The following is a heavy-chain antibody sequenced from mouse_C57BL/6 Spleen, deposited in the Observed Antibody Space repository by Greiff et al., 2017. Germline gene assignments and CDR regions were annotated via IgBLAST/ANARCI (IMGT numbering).Heavy chain of an antibody. Sequence: EVQGVESGGGLVKPGGSLKLSCAASGFTFSSYTMSWVRQTPEKRLEWVATISGGGGNTYYPDSVKGRFTISRDNAKNTLYLQMSSLRSEDTACYYCARHADDYGSSYDWYFDVWGTGTTVTVSS. D-gene: IGHD1-1*01. CDR3: ARHADDYGSSYDWYFDV. J-gene: IGHJ1*03. CDR2: ISGGGGNT. V-gene: IGHV5-9*01. CDR1: GFTFSSYT.